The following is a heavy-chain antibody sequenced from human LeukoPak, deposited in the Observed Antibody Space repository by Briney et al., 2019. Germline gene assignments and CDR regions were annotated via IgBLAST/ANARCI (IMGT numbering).Heavy chain of an antibody. J-gene: IGHJ6*02. D-gene: IGHD3-3*01. V-gene: IGHV3-9*01. Sequence: PGRSLRLSCAASGFTFDDYAMHWVRQAPGKSLEWVSGISWNSGSIGYADSVKGRFTISRDNAKNSLYLQMNSLRAEDTALYYCAKDTSADYYYYGMDVWGQGTTVTVSS. CDR3: AKDTSADYYYYGMDV. CDR1: GFTFDDYA. CDR2: ISWNSGSI.